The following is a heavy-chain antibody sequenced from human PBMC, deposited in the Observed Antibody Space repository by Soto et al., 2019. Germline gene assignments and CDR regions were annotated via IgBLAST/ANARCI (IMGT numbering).Heavy chain of an antibody. V-gene: IGHV3-33*01. J-gene: IGHJ6*02. CDR3: ARDPAMVRGVTPPPYYGMDV. CDR1: GFTFSSYG. CDR2: IWYDGSNK. D-gene: IGHD3-10*01. Sequence: QVQLVESGGGVVQPGRSLRLSCAASGFTFSSYGMHWVRQAPGKGLEWVAVIWYDGSNKYYADSVKGRFTISRDNSKNTLYLQMNSLRAEDTAVYYCARDPAMVRGVTPPPYYGMDVWGQGTTVTVSS.